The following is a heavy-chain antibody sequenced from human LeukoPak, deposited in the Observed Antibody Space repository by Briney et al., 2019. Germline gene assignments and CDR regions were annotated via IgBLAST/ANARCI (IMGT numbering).Heavy chain of an antibody. V-gene: IGHV4-39*07. D-gene: IGHD2-21*02. Sequence: SETLSLTCTVSGGSISSSSYYWGWIRQPPGKGLEWIGSIYYSGSTYYNPSLKSLVTISVDTSKNQFSLKLSSVTAADTAVYYCARVVVVTAMYYFDYWGQGTLVTVSS. CDR3: ARVVVVTAMYYFDY. CDR2: IYYSGST. CDR1: GGSISSSSYY. J-gene: IGHJ4*02.